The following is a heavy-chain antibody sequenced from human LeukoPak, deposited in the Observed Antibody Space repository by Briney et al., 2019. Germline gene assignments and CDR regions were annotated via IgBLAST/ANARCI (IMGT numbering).Heavy chain of an antibody. Sequence: GRSLRLSCAASGFTFDDYAMHWVRQAPGKGLEWVSGISWNSGSIGYADSVKGRFTISRDNAKNSLYLQMNSLRAEDTALYYCAKGRAATVSAAEFDYWGQGTPVTVSS. J-gene: IGHJ4*02. CDR1: GFTFDDYA. CDR3: AKGRAATVSAAEFDY. D-gene: IGHD4-17*01. V-gene: IGHV3-9*01. CDR2: ISWNSGSI.